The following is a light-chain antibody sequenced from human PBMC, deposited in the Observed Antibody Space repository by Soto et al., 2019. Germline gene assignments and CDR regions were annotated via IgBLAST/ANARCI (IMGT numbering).Light chain of an antibody. Sequence: EIALTQSPGTLSLSPGERATPSCRASQSVSSSYLAWYQQKPGQAPRLLIYGASSRATGIPDRFSGSGSGTDFTLTISRLEPEDFAVYYCQQDGSSPWTVGQGTKVEIK. J-gene: IGKJ1*01. CDR1: QSVSSSY. CDR3: QQDGSSPWT. CDR2: GAS. V-gene: IGKV3-20*01.